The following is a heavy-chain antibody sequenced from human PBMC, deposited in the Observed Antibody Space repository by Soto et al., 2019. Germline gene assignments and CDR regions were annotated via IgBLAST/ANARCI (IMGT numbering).Heavy chain of an antibody. CDR2: IAYDGSNK. Sequence: LRLSCVASGFTFSDYGMHWVRQAPGKGLEWVAVIAYDGSNKYYADSVKGRFTISRDNSKNTLYLQMDSLRAEDTAVYYCAKNHQRAPSRDGYNLIDYWGQGTLVTVSS. CDR1: GFTFSDYG. J-gene: IGHJ4*02. V-gene: IGHV3-30*18. CDR3: AKNHQRAPSRDGYNLIDY. D-gene: IGHD5-12*01.